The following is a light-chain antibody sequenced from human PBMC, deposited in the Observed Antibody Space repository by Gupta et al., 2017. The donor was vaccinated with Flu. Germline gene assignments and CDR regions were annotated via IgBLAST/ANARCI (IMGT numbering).Light chain of an antibody. CDR3: QQYGSSPQT. Sequence: EIVLTPSPGTLSLSPGERATLSCRASQSVSSSYLAWYQQKPGQAPRLLIYGASSRATGIPDRFSGSGSGTDFTLTISRLEPEDFAVYYCQQYGSSPQTCGQGTKVEIK. J-gene: IGKJ1*01. CDR2: GAS. CDR1: QSVSSSY. V-gene: IGKV3-20*01.